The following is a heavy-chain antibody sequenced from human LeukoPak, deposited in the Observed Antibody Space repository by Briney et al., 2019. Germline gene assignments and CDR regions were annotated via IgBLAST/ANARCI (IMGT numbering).Heavy chain of an antibody. Sequence: GGSPRLSCAASGFTFSFYSMNWVRQAPGKGLEWVSSMSVSSGLIYYADSVKGRFTVSRDNAKNSLYLQMNSLRAEDTAVYYCAREFGGSASGAGYWGQGTLVTVSS. D-gene: IGHD3-10*01. J-gene: IGHJ4*02. CDR1: GFTFSFYS. V-gene: IGHV3-21*01. CDR2: MSVSSGLI. CDR3: AREFGGSASGAGY.